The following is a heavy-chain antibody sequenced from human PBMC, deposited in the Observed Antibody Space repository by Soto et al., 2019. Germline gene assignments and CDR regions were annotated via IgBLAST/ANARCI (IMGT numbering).Heavy chain of an antibody. CDR1: GYTFTSYG. CDR2: ISAYNGNT. Sequence: ASVKVSCKASGYTFTSYGISWVRQAPGQGLEWMGWISAYNGNTNYAQKLQGRVTMTTDTSTTTAYMELRSLRSDDMAVYYCARDLPWIFGVVIFPPEDCMDVWGQGTTVTVSS. J-gene: IGHJ6*02. D-gene: IGHD3-3*01. CDR3: ARDLPWIFGVVIFPPEDCMDV. V-gene: IGHV1-18*03.